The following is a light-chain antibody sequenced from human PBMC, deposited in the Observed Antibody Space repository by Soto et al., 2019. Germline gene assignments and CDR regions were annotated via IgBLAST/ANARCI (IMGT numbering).Light chain of an antibody. CDR1: SSNIGAGYD. V-gene: IGLV1-40*01. J-gene: IGLJ3*02. CDR3: QSYDSSRSGWV. CDR2: GNS. Sequence: QSVLTQPPSVSGAPGQRVTISCTGSSSNIGAGYDVPWYQQLPGTAPKLLISGNSNRPSGVPDRFSGSKSGTSASLAITGLQAEDEADYYCQSYDSSRSGWVFGGGTQLTVL.